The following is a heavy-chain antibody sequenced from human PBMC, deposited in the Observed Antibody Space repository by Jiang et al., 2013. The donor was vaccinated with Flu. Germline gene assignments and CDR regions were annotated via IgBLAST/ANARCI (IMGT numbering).Heavy chain of an antibody. CDR2: LKEDGSKE. V-gene: IGHV3-7*03. J-gene: IGHJ4*02. CDR1: GFRFSTYW. Sequence: LVQPGGSLRLSCAASGFRFSTYWMSWVRQAPGKGLEWVANLKEDGSKEYYVDSVRGRFTTSRDNAKNSLYLQINSLRAEDTAVYYCARDSPGYGAYDNWGQGTLVTVSS. CDR3: ARDSPGYGAYDN. D-gene: IGHD4-17*01.